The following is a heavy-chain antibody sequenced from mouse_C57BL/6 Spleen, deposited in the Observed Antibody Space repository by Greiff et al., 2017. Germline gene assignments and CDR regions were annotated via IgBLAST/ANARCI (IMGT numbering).Heavy chain of an antibody. V-gene: IGHV1-53*01. CDR2: INPSNGGT. J-gene: IGHJ1*03. Sequence: QVQLQQPGTELVKPGASVKLSCKASGYTFTSYWMHWVKQRPGQGLEWIGNINPSNGGTNYNEKFKSKATLTVDKSSRTAYMQLSSLTSEDSAVYYCARGTTAYFYWYFDVWGTGTTVTVSS. D-gene: IGHD1-2*01. CDR3: ARGTTAYFYWYFDV. CDR1: GYTFTSYW.